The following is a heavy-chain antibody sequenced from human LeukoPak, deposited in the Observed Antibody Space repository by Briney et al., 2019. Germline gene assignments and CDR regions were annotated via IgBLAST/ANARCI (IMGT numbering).Heavy chain of an antibody. CDR2: ISASGNT. V-gene: IGHV4-4*07. Sequence: SETLSLTCTVSGVSISPYYWSWIRQAAGKGLEWIGRISASGNTNYNPSLKSRVTMSVDTSKKQFSLKLSSVTAADTAVYYCARDRGLCVEVLFDGCRQGTLVTVSS. D-gene: IGHD3-10*01. CDR1: GVSISPYY. CDR3: ARDRGLCVEVLFDG. J-gene: IGHJ5*02.